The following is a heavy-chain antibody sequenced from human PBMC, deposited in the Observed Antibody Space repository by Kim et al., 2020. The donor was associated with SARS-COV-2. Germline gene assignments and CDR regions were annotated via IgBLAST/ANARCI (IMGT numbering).Heavy chain of an antibody. CDR2: VNPKTGVP. V-gene: IGHV1-8*01. CDR3: ARGETFDP. J-gene: IGHJ5*02. Sequence: ASVKVSCKASGYTFSTYDINWVRQGRGQGLEWLGWVNPKTGVPVYARKFQDRVVMTRDTSMDTAYLELSDLTSEDTAIYYCARGETFDPWGQGTLVTVSS. CDR1: GYTFSTYD.